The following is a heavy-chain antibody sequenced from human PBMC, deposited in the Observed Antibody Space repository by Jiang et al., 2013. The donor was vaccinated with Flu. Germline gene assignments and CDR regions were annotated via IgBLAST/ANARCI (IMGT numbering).Heavy chain of an antibody. CDR3: ARGGYCSGGSCYSGWYFDL. V-gene: IGHV3-30*01. CDR2: ISYDGSNK. D-gene: IGHD2-15*01. Sequence: VISYDGSNKYYADSVKGRFTISRDNSKNTLYLQMNSLRAEDTAVYYCARGGYCSGGSCYSGWYFDLWGRGTLVTVSS. J-gene: IGHJ2*01.